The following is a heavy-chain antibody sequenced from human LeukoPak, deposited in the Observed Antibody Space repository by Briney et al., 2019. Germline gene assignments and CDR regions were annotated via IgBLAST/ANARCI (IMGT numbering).Heavy chain of an antibody. CDR2: ISGSGGST. V-gene: IGHV3-23*01. Sequence: GGSLRLSCAAFGFTLRSDAMTWVRQAPGKGLEWVSAISGSGGSTYYADSVKGRFTISRDNSKNTLYLQMNSLRAEDTAAYYCTKLSYDFWSGHGDYWGQGTLVTVSS. D-gene: IGHD3-3*01. CDR1: GFTLRSDA. CDR3: TKLSYDFWSGHGDY. J-gene: IGHJ4*02.